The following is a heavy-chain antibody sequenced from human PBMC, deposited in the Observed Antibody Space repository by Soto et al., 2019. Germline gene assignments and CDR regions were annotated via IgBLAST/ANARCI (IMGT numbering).Heavy chain of an antibody. CDR2: ISYDGSNK. V-gene: IGHV3-30-3*01. Sequence: QVQLVESGGGVVQPGRSLRLSCAASGFTFSSYAMHWVRQAPGKGLEWEAVISYDGSNKYYADSVKGRFTISRDNSKNTLYLQMNSLRAEDTAVYYCARDRYYGPFNYYYSYGMDVWGQGTTVTVSS. J-gene: IGHJ6*02. D-gene: IGHD3-10*01. CDR3: ARDRYYGPFNYYYSYGMDV. CDR1: GFTFSSYA.